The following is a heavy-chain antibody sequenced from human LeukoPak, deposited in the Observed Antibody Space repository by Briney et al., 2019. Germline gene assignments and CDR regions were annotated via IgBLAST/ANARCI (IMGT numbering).Heavy chain of an antibody. V-gene: IGHV1-8*01. Sequence: ASVKVSCKASGYTFTSYDINWVRQATGQGLEWMGWMNPNSGNTGYAQKFQGRVTMTTDTSTSTAYMELRSLRSDDTAVYYCARVGAAAGTTVPWDYWGQGTLVTVSS. J-gene: IGHJ4*02. CDR2: MNPNSGNT. CDR3: ARVGAAAGTTVPWDY. CDR1: GYTFTSYD. D-gene: IGHD6-13*01.